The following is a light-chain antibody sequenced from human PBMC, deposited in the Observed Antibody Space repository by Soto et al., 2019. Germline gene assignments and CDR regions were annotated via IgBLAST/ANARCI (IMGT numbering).Light chain of an antibody. V-gene: IGLV4-69*01. Sequence: QPVLTQSPSASASLGASVKLTCTLSSGHSSYAIAWHQQQPEKGPRYLMKLNSDGSHSKGDGIPDRFSGSSSGAERYLTISSLQSEAEADYYCQTWGTGIVVFGGGSPLTVL. J-gene: IGLJ2*01. CDR3: QTWGTGIVV. CDR1: SGHSSYA. CDR2: LNSDGSH.